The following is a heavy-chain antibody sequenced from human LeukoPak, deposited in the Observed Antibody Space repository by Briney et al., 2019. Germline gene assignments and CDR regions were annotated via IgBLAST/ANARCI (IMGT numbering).Heavy chain of an antibody. V-gene: IGHV1-69*13. CDR2: IIPIFGTA. CDR1: GGTFTIYA. CDR3: ARGGYGSGRRPSRYYYYYYMDV. Sequence: SLRVSSKASGGTFTIYAISWVRQAPGQGREWMGGIIPIFGTANYAQTFQGSVTITADESTSTAYLELSSLTSEDTPVYYCARGGYGSGRRPSRYYYYYYMDVGGKGTTVTIS. J-gene: IGHJ6*03. D-gene: IGHD3-10*01.